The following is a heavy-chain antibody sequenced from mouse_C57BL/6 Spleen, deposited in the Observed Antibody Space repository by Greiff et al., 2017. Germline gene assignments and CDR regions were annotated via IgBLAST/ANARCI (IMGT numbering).Heavy chain of an antibody. J-gene: IGHJ4*01. V-gene: IGHV1-80*01. Sequence: VQLQQSGAELVKPGASVKISCKASGYAFSSYWMNWVKQRPGKGLERIGQIYPGDGDTNHDGKFKGKATLTADKSSSTAYMQLSSLTSEDSAVYFCAREGITTVVGAMDYWGQGTSVTVSS. CDR2: IYPGDGDT. CDR1: GYAFSSYW. CDR3: AREGITTVVGAMDY. D-gene: IGHD1-1*01.